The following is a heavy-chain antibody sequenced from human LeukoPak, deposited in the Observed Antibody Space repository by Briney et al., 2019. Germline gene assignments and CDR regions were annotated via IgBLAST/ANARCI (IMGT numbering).Heavy chain of an antibody. Sequence: ASVKVSCKASGGTFSSYAISWVRQAPGQGLEWMGGIIPIFGTANYAQKFQGRVTITADESTSTAYMELSSLRSEDTAAYYCARRYSGSSTDAFDIWGQGTMVTVSS. D-gene: IGHD1-26*01. CDR3: ARRYSGSSTDAFDI. V-gene: IGHV1-69*13. CDR1: GGTFSSYA. J-gene: IGHJ3*02. CDR2: IIPIFGTA.